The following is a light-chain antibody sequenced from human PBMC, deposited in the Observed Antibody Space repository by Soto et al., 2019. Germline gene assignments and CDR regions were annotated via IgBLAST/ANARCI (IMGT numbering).Light chain of an antibody. CDR3: QQYYSTPYT. V-gene: IGKV4-1*01. Sequence: DIVMTQSPDSLAVSLGERATINCKSSQSVLYSSNNKNYLAWYQQKPGQPPILVIYWASARESGVPDRFSGSGSGTDFTLTISSLQAEDVAVYYCQQYYSTPYTFGQGNKLEIK. CDR1: QSVLYSSNNKNY. J-gene: IGKJ2*01. CDR2: WAS.